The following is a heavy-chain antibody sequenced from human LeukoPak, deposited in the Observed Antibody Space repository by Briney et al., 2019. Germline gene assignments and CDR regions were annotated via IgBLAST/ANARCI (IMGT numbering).Heavy chain of an antibody. CDR1: GGSISSYY. J-gene: IGHJ1*01. D-gene: IGHD6-19*01. CDR2: IYYSGST. Sequence: ASETLSLTCTVSGGSISSYYWSWIRQPPGKGLEWIGYIYYSGSTNYNPSLKSRVTISVDTPKNQFSLKLSSVTAADTAVYYCARKSVAGFQHWGQGTLVTVSS. CDR3: ARKSVAGFQH. V-gene: IGHV4-59*01.